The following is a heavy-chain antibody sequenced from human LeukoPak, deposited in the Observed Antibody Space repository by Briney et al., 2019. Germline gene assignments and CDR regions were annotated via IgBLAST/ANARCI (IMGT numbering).Heavy chain of an antibody. D-gene: IGHD5-12*01. CDR1: GYTFTGYY. Sequence: ASVTVSFRASGYTFTGYYMHWVRQAPGQGLEGMGWINPNSGGTNYAQKLQGRVTMTTDTSTSTAYMELRSLRSDDTAVYYCARGTSPSAAVVATVLDAFDIWGQGTMVTVSS. CDR3: ARGTSPSAAVVATVLDAFDI. CDR2: INPNSGGT. J-gene: IGHJ3*02. V-gene: IGHV1-2*02.